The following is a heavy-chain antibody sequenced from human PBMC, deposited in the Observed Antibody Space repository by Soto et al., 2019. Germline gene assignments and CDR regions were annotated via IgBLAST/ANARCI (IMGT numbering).Heavy chain of an antibody. V-gene: IGHV3-23*01. CDR1: GFTFSSYA. D-gene: IGHD2-8*01. CDR2: ISGSGGST. CDR3: AKSPVLMVYAIHFDY. Sequence: PGGSLRLSXAASGFTFSSYAMSWVRQAPGKGLEWVSAISGSGGSTYYADSVKGRFAISRDNSKNTLYLQMNSLRAEDTAVYYCAKSPVLMVYAIHFDYWGQGTLVTVSS. J-gene: IGHJ4*02.